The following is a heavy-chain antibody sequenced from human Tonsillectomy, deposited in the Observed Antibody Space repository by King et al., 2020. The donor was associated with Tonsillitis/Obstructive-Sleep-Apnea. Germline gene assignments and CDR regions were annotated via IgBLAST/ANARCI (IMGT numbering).Heavy chain of an antibody. V-gene: IGHV3-9*01. CDR2: ISWNSGRI. D-gene: IGHD3-22*01. CDR1: GFTFDDYA. Sequence: VQLVESGGGLVQPGRSLRLSCAASGFTFDDYAMHWVRQAPGKGLEWVSGISWNSGRIGYADSVKSRFTISRDNAKNSLYLQMNSLRAEDTALYYCAKDKAYYYDSSGLFDYWGQGTLVTVSS. J-gene: IGHJ4*02. CDR3: AKDKAYYYDSSGLFDY.